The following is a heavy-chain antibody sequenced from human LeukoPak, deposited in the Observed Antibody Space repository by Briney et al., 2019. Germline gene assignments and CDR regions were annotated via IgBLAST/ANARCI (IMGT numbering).Heavy chain of an antibody. D-gene: IGHD2-15*01. CDR3: ARDGGYCSGDSSSTYYSYGMDV. J-gene: IGHJ6*04. CDR1: GYTFTSYY. CDR2: INPSGCSS. V-gene: IGHV1-46*01. Sequence: ASVKVSCKGSGYTFTSYYMHWVRQAPGQGLEWMGIINPSGCSSSYAQKFQGRVTMTSDTSTSTVYMELSSLRSEDTAVYYRARDGGYCSGDSSSTYYSYGMDVGGKGTTVTVSS.